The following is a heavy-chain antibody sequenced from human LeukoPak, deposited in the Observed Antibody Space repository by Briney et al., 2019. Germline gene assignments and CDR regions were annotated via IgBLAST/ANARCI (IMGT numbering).Heavy chain of an antibody. CDR2: IYSGGST. J-gene: IGHJ4*02. Sequence: GGSLRLSCVVSGFTVSSSYMSWVRQAPGKGLGWVSLIYSGGSTYYADSVKGRFTISRDNSKNTLYLQMSSLRAEDTAVYYCARDYYGGSSGDYFDYWGQGTLVTVSS. D-gene: IGHD4-23*01. CDR3: ARDYYGGSSGDYFDY. CDR1: GFTVSSSY. V-gene: IGHV3-66*01.